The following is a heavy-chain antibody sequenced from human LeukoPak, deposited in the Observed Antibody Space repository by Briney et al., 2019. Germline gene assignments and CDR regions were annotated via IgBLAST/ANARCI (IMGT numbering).Heavy chain of an antibody. D-gene: IGHD1-1*01. CDR3: ARLGTTGTNWYFDL. CDR1: GGSISSSSYY. Sequence: SETLSLTCTVSGGSISSSSYYWGWIRQPPGKGLEWIGSIYYSGNTYYNPSLKSRITISVDTSKNLFSLKLSSVTAADTAVYYCARLGTTGTNWYFDLWGRGTLVTVSS. V-gene: IGHV4-39*01. J-gene: IGHJ2*01. CDR2: IYYSGNT.